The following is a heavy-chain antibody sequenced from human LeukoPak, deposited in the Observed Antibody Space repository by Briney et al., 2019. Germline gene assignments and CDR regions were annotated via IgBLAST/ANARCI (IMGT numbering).Heavy chain of an antibody. CDR1: GGSISSYY. J-gene: IGHJ4*02. Sequence: SETLSLTCTVSGGSISSYYWSWIRQPPGKGLEWIGYIYYSGSTSYNPSLKSRVTISVDTSKNQFSLKLSSVTAAGTAVYYCARSSSWYFDYWGQGTLVTVSS. CDR3: ARSSSWYFDY. D-gene: IGHD6-13*01. CDR2: IYYSGST. V-gene: IGHV4-59*01.